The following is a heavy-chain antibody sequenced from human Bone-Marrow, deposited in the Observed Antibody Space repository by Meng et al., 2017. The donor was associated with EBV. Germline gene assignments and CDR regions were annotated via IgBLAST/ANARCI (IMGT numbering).Heavy chain of an antibody. CDR2: VYWDDDK. D-gene: IGHD3-16*01. V-gene: IGHV2-5*02. Sequence: QNTWKESGPTLVKPTQTLPLTCTFSGFSLRTSGVGVAWIRQSPGKALEWLALVYWDDDKRYRPSLRSRLTITKDTSKNQVVLLMTDMDPEDTGTYYCAHRPTDYGSKFDYWGQGTLVTVSS. CDR3: AHRPTDYGSKFDY. J-gene: IGHJ4*02. CDR1: GFSLRTSGVG.